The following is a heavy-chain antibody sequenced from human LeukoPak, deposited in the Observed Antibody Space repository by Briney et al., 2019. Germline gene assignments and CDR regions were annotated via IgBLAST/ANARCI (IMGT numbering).Heavy chain of an antibody. CDR3: ARGSGYSYGYRPFDY. CDR1: GYTFTSYG. CDR2: INPNSGGT. V-gene: IGHV1-2*02. D-gene: IGHD5-18*01. J-gene: IGHJ4*02. Sequence: ASVKVSCRASGYTFTSYGINWVRQAPGQGLEWMGWINPNSGGTNYAKKFQGRVTMTRDTSISTAYMELSRLRSDDTAVYYCARGSGYSYGYRPFDYWGQGTLVTVSS.